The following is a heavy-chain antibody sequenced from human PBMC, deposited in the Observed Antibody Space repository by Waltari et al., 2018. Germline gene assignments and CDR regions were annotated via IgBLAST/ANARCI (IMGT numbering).Heavy chain of an antibody. D-gene: IGHD7-27*01. V-gene: IGHV4-59*01. Sequence: QVQLQESGPGLVKPSETLSLTCTVSGGSISSYYWSWIRQPPGKGLEWIGYIYYSGSTNYNPSLRGGVTISVDTSKTQCSLKLSSVTAADTAVYYWASSGLTGDEGRYFDLWGRGTLVTVSS. CDR2: IYYSGST. J-gene: IGHJ2*01. CDR3: ASSGLTGDEGRYFDL. CDR1: GGSISSYY.